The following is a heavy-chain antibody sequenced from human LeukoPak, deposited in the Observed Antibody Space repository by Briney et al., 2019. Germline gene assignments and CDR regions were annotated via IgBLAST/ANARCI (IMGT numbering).Heavy chain of an antibody. Sequence: ASVKVSCKASGYTFTGYYMHWVRQAPGQGLEWMGWINPNRGGTNYAQKFQGRVNMTRDTSISTAYMELSRLRSDDTAVYYCASRDSSIVGATTGYYYYMDVWGKGTTVTVSS. J-gene: IGHJ6*03. D-gene: IGHD1-26*01. CDR1: GYTFTGYY. CDR2: INPNRGGT. CDR3: ASRDSSIVGATTGYYYYMDV. V-gene: IGHV1-2*02.